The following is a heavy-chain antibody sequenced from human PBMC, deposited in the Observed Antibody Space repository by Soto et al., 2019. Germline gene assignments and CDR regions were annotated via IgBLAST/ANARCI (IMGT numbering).Heavy chain of an antibody. CDR2: TYYRSKWYN. CDR1: GDSVSSNSAT. V-gene: IGHV6-1*01. D-gene: IGHD5-18*01. Sequence: SPTLSLTCVISGDSVSSNSATWNWIRQSPSRGLEWLGRTYYRSKWYNDYAVFVKSRITINPDTSKNQFSLQLNSVTPEDTAVYYCARTGSDAGMAVAYWGQGTLVTVSS. J-gene: IGHJ4*02. CDR3: ARTGSDAGMAVAY.